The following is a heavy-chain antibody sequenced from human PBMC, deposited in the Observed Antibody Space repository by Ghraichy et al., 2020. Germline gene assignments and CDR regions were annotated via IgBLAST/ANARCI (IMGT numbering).Heavy chain of an antibody. V-gene: IGHV4-39*01. J-gene: IGHJ4*02. CDR2: IYYSGST. CDR1: GGSISSSSYY. Sequence: SQTLSLTCTVSGGSISSSSYYWGWIRQPPGKGLEWIGSIYYSGSTYYNPSLKSRVTISVDTSKNQFSLKLSSVTAADTAVYYCARPCGWSTMVRGVINCEDYWGQGTLVTVSS. D-gene: IGHD3-10*01. CDR3: ARPCGWSTMVRGVINCEDY.